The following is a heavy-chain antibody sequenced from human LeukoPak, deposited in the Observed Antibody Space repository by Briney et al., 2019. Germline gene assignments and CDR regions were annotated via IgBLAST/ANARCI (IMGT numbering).Heavy chain of an antibody. CDR1: GYTFTDCY. CDR2: INPNSAGT. Sequence: GASVKVSCKASGYTFTDCYLHWLRQDPGQGLEWVGWINPNSAGTEYAQEFQGRVTMTRDTSNSTAYMELSRLRPDDTAVYYCARAAWSATSKFDSWGQGTRVTVSS. CDR3: ARAAWSATSKFDS. V-gene: IGHV1-2*02. J-gene: IGHJ5*01. D-gene: IGHD6-13*01.